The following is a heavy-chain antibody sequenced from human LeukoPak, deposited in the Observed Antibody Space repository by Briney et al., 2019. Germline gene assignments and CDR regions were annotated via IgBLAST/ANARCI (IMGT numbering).Heavy chain of an antibody. J-gene: IGHJ5*02. CDR3: ARRDCDSIKCRGSNWFDP. CDR1: GFTFSNYG. D-gene: IGHD3-22*01. Sequence: GGSLRLSCAASGFTFSNYGMHWVRQAPGKGLEWVAFIRYDDINKYYADSVKGRFTISRDNSKNTLYLQMNNLRAEDTAVYYCARRDCDSIKCRGSNWFDPWGQGTLVSVSS. CDR2: IRYDDINK. V-gene: IGHV3-30*02.